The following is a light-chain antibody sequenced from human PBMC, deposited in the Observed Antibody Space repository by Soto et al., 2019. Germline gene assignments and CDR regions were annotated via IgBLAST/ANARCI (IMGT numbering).Light chain of an antibody. CDR1: QSVLYSSNNKNY. CDR2: WAS. V-gene: IGKV4-1*01. CDR3: QHYYSIPRT. J-gene: IGKJ1*01. Sequence: DIVMTQSPDSLAVSLGERATINCKSSQSVLYSSNNKNYLAWYQQKPGQPPKLLIYWASTRESGVPDRFSGSGSETDFTLTVSSLQAEDVAVYYCQHYYSIPRTFGQGTKVEVK.